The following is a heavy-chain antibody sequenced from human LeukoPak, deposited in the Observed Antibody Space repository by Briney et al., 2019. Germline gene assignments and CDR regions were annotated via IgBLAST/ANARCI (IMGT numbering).Heavy chain of an antibody. CDR2: ISGSGGST. Sequence: GGSLRLSCAASGFSFTSYAMSWVRQAPGKGLEWVSAISGSGGSTYYADAVKGRFTTSRDNSKSTLYLQVNSLRAEDTAVYYCAKDRGNNYGLGVSWGQGTLVTVSS. J-gene: IGHJ5*02. D-gene: IGHD5-18*01. V-gene: IGHV3-23*01. CDR3: AKDRGNNYGLGVS. CDR1: GFSFTSYA.